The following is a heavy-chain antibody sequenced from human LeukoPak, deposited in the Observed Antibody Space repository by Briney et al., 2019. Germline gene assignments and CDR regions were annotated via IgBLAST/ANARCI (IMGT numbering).Heavy chain of an antibody. CDR3: ARAFYDFWSGYYTPYFDY. CDR1: GYTFTGYY. V-gene: IGHV1-2*02. CDR2: INPNSGGT. J-gene: IGHJ4*02. D-gene: IGHD3-3*01. Sequence: ASVKVSCKASGYTFTGYYMHWVRQAPGHGLEWMGWINPNSGGTNYAQKFQGRVTMTRDTSITTAYMEVSRLTFDDTAVYYCARAFYDFWSGYYTPYFDYWGQGNLVTVSS.